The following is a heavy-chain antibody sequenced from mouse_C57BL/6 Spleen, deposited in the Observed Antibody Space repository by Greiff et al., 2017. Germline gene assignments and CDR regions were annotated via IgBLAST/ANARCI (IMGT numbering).Heavy chain of an antibody. CDR3: ARIRDSTVPVAY. CDR2: IDPSDSYT. V-gene: IGHV1-69*01. CDR1: GYTFTSYW. Sequence: VQLQQPGAELVMPGASVKLSCKASGYTFTSYWMHWVKQRPGQGLEWIGEIDPSDSYTNYNQKFKGKSTLTVDKSSSTAYMQLSSLTSEDSAVYYCARIRDSTVPVAYWGQGTLVTVSA. J-gene: IGHJ3*01. D-gene: IGHD4-1*02.